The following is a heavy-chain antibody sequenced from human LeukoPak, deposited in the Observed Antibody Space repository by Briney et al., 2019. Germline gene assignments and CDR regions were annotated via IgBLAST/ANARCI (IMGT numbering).Heavy chain of an antibody. D-gene: IGHD3-22*01. CDR3: ARDYYDSSGYYGY. CDR2: ISYDGNNK. V-gene: IGHV3-30-3*01. J-gene: IGHJ4*02. CDR1: GFNFGSYS. Sequence: PGRSLRLSCAASGFNFGSYSMHWVRQAPGKGLEWVAVISYDGNNKYYADSVKGRFTLSRDNSRNTLYLQMNSLRAEDTAVYYCARDYYDSSGYYGYWGQGTLVTVSS.